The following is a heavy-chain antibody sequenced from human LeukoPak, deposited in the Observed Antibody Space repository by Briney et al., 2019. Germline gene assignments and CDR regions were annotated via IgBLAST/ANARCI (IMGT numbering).Heavy chain of an antibody. CDR1: GGSISSCY. CDR2: IYASGSD. Sequence: PSETLSLTCTVFGGSISSCYWSWIRQPAGKGLEWIGHIYASGSDDYNPSLKSRVTMSLDMAKNQFSLRLTSVTAADTAVYFCARMVPAGTHNYWGQGLLVTVSS. CDR3: ARMVPAGTHNY. V-gene: IGHV4-4*07. D-gene: IGHD2-2*01. J-gene: IGHJ4*02.